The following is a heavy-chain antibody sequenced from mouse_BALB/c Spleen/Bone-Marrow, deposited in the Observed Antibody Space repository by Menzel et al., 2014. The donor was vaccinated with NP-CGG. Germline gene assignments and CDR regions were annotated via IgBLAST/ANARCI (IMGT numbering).Heavy chain of an antibody. CDR3: ARHLYGNYGAMDY. D-gene: IGHD2-1*01. CDR2: ISNGGGST. CDR1: GFTFSDYY. V-gene: IGHV5-12*02. Sequence: EVKLQESGGGLVQPGGSLKPSCATSGFTFSDYYMYWVRQTPEKRLEWVAYISNGGGSTYYPDTVKGRFTISRDNAKNTLYLQMSRLKSEDTAMYYCARHLYGNYGAMDYWGQGTSVTVSS. J-gene: IGHJ4*01.